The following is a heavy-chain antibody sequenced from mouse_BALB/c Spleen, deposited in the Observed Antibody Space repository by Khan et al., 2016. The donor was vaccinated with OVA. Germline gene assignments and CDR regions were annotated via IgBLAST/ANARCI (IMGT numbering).Heavy chain of an antibody. D-gene: IGHD1-1*02. CDR3: ERCYGGDCDY. CDR1: GYSITSDYA. Sequence: VQLQESGPGLVKPSQSLSLTCTVTGYSITSDYAWNWIRQFPGNQLEWMGFIRYSGNTKYNPSLKSRFSITLDTSKNQFFLQLNSVTTEDTAKYSGERCYGGDCDYWGQGTSLTVSS. J-gene: IGHJ2*02. CDR2: IRYSGNT. V-gene: IGHV3-2*02.